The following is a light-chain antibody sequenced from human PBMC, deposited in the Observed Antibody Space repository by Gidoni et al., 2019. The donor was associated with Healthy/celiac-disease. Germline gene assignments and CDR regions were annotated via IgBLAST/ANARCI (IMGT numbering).Light chain of an antibody. Sequence: DIQMTQSPSSLSPSVGDRVTITCRASQSISSYLNWYQQKPGKAPKLLIYAASSLQSGVPSRFSGSGSGTDFTLTISSLQPEDFATYYCQQSYSTPRLTFXGXTKVEIK. J-gene: IGKJ4*01. CDR2: AAS. CDR3: QQSYSTPRLT. CDR1: QSISSY. V-gene: IGKV1-39*01.